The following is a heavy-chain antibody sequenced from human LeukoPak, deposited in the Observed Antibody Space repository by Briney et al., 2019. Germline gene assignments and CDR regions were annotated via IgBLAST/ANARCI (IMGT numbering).Heavy chain of an antibody. V-gene: IGHV1-8*03. CDR1: GYTFTSYD. Sequence: GASVKVSCKASGYTFTSYDINWVRQAPGQGLEWMGWMNPNSGNTGYAQKFQGRVTITRNTSISTAYMELSSLRSEDTAVYYCARGPDYCSSTSCYAGGYWGQGTLVTVSS. CDR3: ARGPDYCSSTSCYAGGY. J-gene: IGHJ4*02. CDR2: MNPNSGNT. D-gene: IGHD2-2*01.